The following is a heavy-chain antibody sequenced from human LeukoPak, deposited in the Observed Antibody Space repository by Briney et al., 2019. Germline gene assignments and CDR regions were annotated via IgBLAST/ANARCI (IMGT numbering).Heavy chain of an antibody. CDR1: GGTSSSYA. J-gene: IGHJ4*02. CDR2: IIPIFGTA. D-gene: IGHD2-15*01. CDR3: ARDDCSGGSCYGIGY. Sequence: SVKVSCKASGGTSSSYAISWVRQAPGQGLEWMGRIIPIFGTANYAQKFQGRVTITTDESTSTAYMELSSLRSEDTAVYYCARDDCSGGSCYGIGYWGQGTLVTVSS. V-gene: IGHV1-69*05.